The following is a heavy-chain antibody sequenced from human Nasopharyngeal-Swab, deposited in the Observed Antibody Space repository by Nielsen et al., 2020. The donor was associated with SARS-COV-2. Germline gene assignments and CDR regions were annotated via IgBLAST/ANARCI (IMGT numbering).Heavy chain of an antibody. D-gene: IGHD3-3*01. CDR3: ARDFNVGDFWSGYYFGGDPLERKDPGNY. CDR1: GFTFSSYA. J-gene: IGHJ3*01. V-gene: IGHV3-30*04. Sequence: GESLKISCAASGFTFSSYAMHWVRQAPGKGLEWVAVISYDGSNKYYADSVKGRFTVSRDNSKNTLYLQMNSLRAEDTAVYYCARDFNVGDFWSGYYFGGDPLERKDPGNYWGQGTMVTVSS. CDR2: ISYDGSNK.